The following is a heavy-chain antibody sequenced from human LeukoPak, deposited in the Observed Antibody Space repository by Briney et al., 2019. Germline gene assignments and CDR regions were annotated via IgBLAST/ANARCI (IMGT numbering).Heavy chain of an antibody. J-gene: IGHJ4*02. CDR1: NYTLTSYG. CDR3: ARDQSSGSYFDY. Sequence: ASVKVSCKASNYTLTSYGIHWVRQAPGQGLEWVGWISAYNGNTNYAQKLQGRVTMTRDMSTSTVYMELSSLRSEDTAVYYCARDQSSGSYFDYWGQGTLVTVSS. V-gene: IGHV1-18*01. CDR2: ISAYNGNT. D-gene: IGHD6-19*01.